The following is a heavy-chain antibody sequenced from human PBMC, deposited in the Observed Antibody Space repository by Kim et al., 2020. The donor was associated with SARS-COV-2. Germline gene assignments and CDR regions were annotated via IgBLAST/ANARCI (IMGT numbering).Heavy chain of an antibody. CDR3: ENGRIGRVEIVAAEFDF. V-gene: IGHV3-30*18. D-gene: IGHD5-12*01. J-gene: IGHJ4*01. CDR1: GFTFTNYG. Sequence: GGSLRLSCAASGFTFTNYGMHWVRQAPGKGLEWVAFISYDGSHKYYGDSVKGRCTISRDNSKNTLDLQMNSLRPEDTAVDYCENGRIGRVEIVAAEFDF. CDR2: ISYDGSHK.